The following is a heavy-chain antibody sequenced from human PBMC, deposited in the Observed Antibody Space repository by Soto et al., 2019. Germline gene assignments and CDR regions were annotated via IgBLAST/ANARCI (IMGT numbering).Heavy chain of an antibody. CDR2: IIPIFGTA. CDR1: GGTFSSYA. V-gene: IGHV1-69*01. Sequence: QVQLVQSGAEVKKPGSSVKVSCKASGGTFSSYAISWVRQAPGQGLEWMGGIIPIFGTANYAQKFQGRVTITADASTSTAYLELSRLRSEDTAVYYCARAADGDYVNPMFYFDYWGQATLVTVSS. CDR3: ARAADGDYVNPMFYFDY. D-gene: IGHD4-17*01. J-gene: IGHJ4*02.